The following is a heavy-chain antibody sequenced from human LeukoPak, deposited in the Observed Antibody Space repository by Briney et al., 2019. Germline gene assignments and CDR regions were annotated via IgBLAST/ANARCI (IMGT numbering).Heavy chain of an antibody. Sequence: PGGSLRLSCAASGFTFSTYSINWVRQAPGKGLEWVSSISSSSTYIHYADSVKGRFTISRDNAKNSLYLQMNSLRAEDTAVYYCAELGTTMIGGVWGKGTTVTISS. D-gene: IGHD3-10*02. J-gene: IGHJ6*04. CDR3: AELGTTMIGGV. CDR1: GFTFSTYS. V-gene: IGHV3-21*01. CDR2: ISSSSTYI.